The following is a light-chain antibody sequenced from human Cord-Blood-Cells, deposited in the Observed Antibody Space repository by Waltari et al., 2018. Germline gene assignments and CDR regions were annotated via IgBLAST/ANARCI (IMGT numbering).Light chain of an antibody. CDR3: QQYYSTPYR. CDR2: AAS. V-gene: IGKV1-39*01. Sequence: DIQMTQSPSTLSASVGDRVTITCRASQSISSYLDWYQQKPGKAPKLLIYAASSLQSGVPSRFSGSGSGTDFTLTISSLQPEDFATYYCQQYYSTPYRFGQGTKLEIK. CDR1: QSISSY. J-gene: IGKJ2*03.